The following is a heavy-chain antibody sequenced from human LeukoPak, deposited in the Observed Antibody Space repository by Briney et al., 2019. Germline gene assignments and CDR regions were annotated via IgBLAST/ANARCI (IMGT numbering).Heavy chain of an antibody. CDR1: GFTFSSYW. J-gene: IGHJ5*02. V-gene: IGHV3-7*01. Sequence: GGSLRLSCAASGFTFSSYWMSWVRQAPGKGLEWVANIKQDGSEKYYVDSVKGRFTISRDNAKNSLYLQMNSLRAEDTAVYYCARDRKWELLRWFDPWGQGTLVTVSS. CDR2: IKQDGSEK. CDR3: ARDRKWELLRWFDP. D-gene: IGHD1-26*01.